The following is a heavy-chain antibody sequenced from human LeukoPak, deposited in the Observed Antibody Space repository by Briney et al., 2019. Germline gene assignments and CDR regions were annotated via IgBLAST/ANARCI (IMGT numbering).Heavy chain of an antibody. Sequence: GSSLRLSCAASGFTFDDYAMHWVRQAPGKGLEWVSGISWNSGRIGYEDSVKGRFTISRENAKNSLYLQMNSLRAEDTALYYCAKDWSRLRLGELSSPFDYWGQGILVTVSS. J-gene: IGHJ4*02. V-gene: IGHV3-9*01. CDR3: AKDWSRLRLGELSSPFDY. CDR1: GFTFDDYA. CDR2: ISWNSGRI. D-gene: IGHD3-16*02.